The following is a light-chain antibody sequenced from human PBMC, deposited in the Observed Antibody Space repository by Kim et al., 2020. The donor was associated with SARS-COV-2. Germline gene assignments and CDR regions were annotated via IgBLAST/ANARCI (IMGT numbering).Light chain of an antibody. CDR2: GAS. V-gene: IGKV3-20*01. J-gene: IGKJ4*01. CDR3: QQYDSSPLT. Sequence: EIVLTQSPGTLSLSPGERATLSCRASQSVGSSYLAWYQQKPGQAPRLLIYGASSRATGIPDRFSGSGSGTDFTLTISRLEPEDFAVYYCQQYDSSPLTFGGETKV. CDR1: QSVGSSY.